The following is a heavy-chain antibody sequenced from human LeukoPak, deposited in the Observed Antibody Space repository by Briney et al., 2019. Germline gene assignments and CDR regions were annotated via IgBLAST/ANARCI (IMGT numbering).Heavy chain of an antibody. J-gene: IGHJ4*02. Sequence: GGSLRLSCAASGFLVNANHMNWVRQAPGKGLEWVSIIYSSDYIYYADSVKGRFTISRDNSKNTLYLQMNSLRVEGSAVYYCATERPDSRVLDYWGQGLVVTVSS. CDR2: IYSSDYI. V-gene: IGHV3-66*01. CDR1: GFLVNANH. CDR3: ATERPDSRVLDY. D-gene: IGHD3-10*01.